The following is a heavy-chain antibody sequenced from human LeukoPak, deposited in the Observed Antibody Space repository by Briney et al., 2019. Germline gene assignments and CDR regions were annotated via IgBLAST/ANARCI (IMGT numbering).Heavy chain of an antibody. CDR1: GFTFSSYG. V-gene: IGHV3-30*03. D-gene: IGHD1-1*01. CDR2: ISHDVGNE. Sequence: AGGSLRLSCAASGFTFSSYGMHWVRQAPGKGLEWVAVISHDVGNEYYADSVKGRFTFSRDKSKNTVYLQMNSLRVEDTALYYCATKYADNARHCFDTWGQGTLVTVTS. CDR3: ATKYADNARHCFDT. J-gene: IGHJ3*02.